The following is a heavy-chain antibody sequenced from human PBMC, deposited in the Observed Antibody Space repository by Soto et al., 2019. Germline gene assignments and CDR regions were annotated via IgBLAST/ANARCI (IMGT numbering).Heavy chain of an antibody. D-gene: IGHD3-10*01. CDR2: IYSGGST. CDR3: ARAAYGSGSYSWFDP. J-gene: IGHJ5*02. CDR1: GFTVSSNY. V-gene: IGHV3-66*01. Sequence: EVQLVESGGGLVQPGGSLRLSCAASGFTVSSNYMSWVRQAPGKGLEWVSVIYSGGSTYYADSVKGRFTISRDNSKNTLYLQMNSLRAEDTAVYYCARAAYGSGSYSWFDPWGQGTLVSVCS.